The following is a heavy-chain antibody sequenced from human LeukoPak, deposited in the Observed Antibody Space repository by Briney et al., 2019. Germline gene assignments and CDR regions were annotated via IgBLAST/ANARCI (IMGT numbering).Heavy chain of an antibody. CDR1: GFTFSSYG. Sequence: GGSLRLSCAASGFTFSSYGMHWVRQAPGKGLEWVAVIWYDGSNKYYADSVKGRFTISRDNSKNTLYLQMNSLRAEDTAVYYCARVNRITMVRGVSYYFDYWGQGTLVTVSS. CDR3: ARVNRITMVRGVSYYFDY. J-gene: IGHJ4*02. CDR2: IWYDGSNK. V-gene: IGHV3-33*01. D-gene: IGHD3-10*01.